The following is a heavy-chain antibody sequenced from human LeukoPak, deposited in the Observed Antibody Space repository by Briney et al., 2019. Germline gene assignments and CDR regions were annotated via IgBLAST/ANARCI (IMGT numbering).Heavy chain of an antibody. D-gene: IGHD6-19*01. CDR1: GYTFTVYY. CDR3: ATGRGSSGWYGENYYYYMDV. V-gene: IGHV1-69*05. CDR2: IIPIFATA. Sequence: GASVTVSCTASGYTFTVYYMHWVRQAPGQGLEWMGGIIPIFATADYAQKFQGRVTITTDESTSTAYMELSSLRSEDTALYYCATGRGSSGWYGENYYYYMDVWGKGTTVTVSS. J-gene: IGHJ6*03.